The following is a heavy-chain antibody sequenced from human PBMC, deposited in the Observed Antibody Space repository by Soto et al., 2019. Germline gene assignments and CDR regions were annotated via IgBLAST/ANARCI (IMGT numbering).Heavy chain of an antibody. CDR1: GFTFSSYG. Sequence: QVQLVESGGGVVQPGRSLRLSCAASGFTFSSYGMHWVRQAPGKGLEWVAVISYDGSNKYYADSVKGRFTISRDNSKNTLYLQMNSLRADETAVYYCAKDRPGYSSWGGMDVWGQGTTVTVSS. V-gene: IGHV3-30*18. CDR3: AKDRPGYSSWGGMDV. CDR2: ISYDGSNK. D-gene: IGHD6-19*01. J-gene: IGHJ6*02.